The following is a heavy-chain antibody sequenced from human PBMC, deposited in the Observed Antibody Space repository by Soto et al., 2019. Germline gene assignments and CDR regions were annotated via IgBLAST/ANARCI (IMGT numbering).Heavy chain of an antibody. CDR2: IIPVFRTS. Sequence: QVQLVQSGAEVKKPGSSVKVSCSASGVTFISYAFTWVRQDPGQGLEWMGNIIPVFRTSTYAQRFQGRLTISADESTNTVYMELSSLNSEDTAVYFCAKDGSWDGGGGESWGQGPLVIVSS. D-gene: IGHD3-16*01. J-gene: IGHJ4*02. CDR3: AKDGSWDGGGGES. CDR1: GVTFISYA. V-gene: IGHV1-69*18.